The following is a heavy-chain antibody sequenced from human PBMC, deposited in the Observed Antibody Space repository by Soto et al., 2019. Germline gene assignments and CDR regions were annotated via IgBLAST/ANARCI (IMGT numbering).Heavy chain of an antibody. CDR3: ARGVAGSSRWFDP. Sequence: SGTLSLTCTVSGGSISSGGYYWSWIRQHPGKGLEWIGYIYYSGSTYYNPSLKSRVTISVDTSKNQFSLKLSSVTAADTAVYYCARGVAGSSRWFDPWGQGTLVTVSS. CDR2: IYYSGST. D-gene: IGHD6-6*01. J-gene: IGHJ5*02. CDR1: GGSISSGGYY. V-gene: IGHV4-31*03.